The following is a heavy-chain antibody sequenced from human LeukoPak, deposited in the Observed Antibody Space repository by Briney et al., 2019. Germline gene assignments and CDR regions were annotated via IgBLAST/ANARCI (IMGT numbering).Heavy chain of an antibody. Sequence: ASVKVSCKASGYTFTSYDINWVRQATGQGLEWMGWMNPNSGNTGYAQKFQGRVTMTRNTSISTAYMELSSPRSEDTAVYYCARPSHRIRTFDYWGQGTLVTVSS. CDR3: ARPSHRIRTFDY. D-gene: IGHD1-1*01. CDR1: GYTFTSYD. CDR2: MNPNSGNT. J-gene: IGHJ4*02. V-gene: IGHV1-8*01.